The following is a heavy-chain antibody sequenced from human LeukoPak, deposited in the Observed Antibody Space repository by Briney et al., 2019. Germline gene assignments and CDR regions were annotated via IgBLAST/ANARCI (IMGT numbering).Heavy chain of an antibody. CDR2: ISSNTNYI. V-gene: IGHV3-21*01. D-gene: IGHD6-19*01. J-gene: IGHJ4*02. Sequence: GGSLGLSCAASGFTFSGYTMTWVRQAPGKGLEWVSSISSNTNYIYYADSLKGRFTISRDNAKNSLFLQMNSLRAEDTAVYYCARGLAVADPFDYWGQGTLVTVSS. CDR3: ARGLAVADPFDY. CDR1: GFTFSGYT.